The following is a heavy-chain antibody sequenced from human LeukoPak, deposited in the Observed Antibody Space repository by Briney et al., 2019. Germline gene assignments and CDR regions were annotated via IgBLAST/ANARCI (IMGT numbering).Heavy chain of an antibody. CDR2: IYYSGST. D-gene: IGHD6-19*01. J-gene: IGHJ4*02. CDR3: ARDTDAAGHFDY. CDR1: GGSISSYY. V-gene: IGHV4-59*01. Sequence: PSETLSLTCTVSGGSISSYYWSWIRQPPGKGLEWIEYIYYSGSTNYNPSLKSRVTISVDTSKNQFSLKLSSVTAADTAVYYCARDTDAAGHFDYWGQGTLVTVSS.